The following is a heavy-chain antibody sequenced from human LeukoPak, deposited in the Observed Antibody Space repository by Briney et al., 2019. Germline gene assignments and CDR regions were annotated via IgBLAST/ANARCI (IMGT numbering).Heavy chain of an antibody. CDR3: ARGMITVPGTFDP. D-gene: IGHD3-16*01. CDR2: IIPIFGTT. J-gene: IGHJ5*02. CDR1: GGTFSSYA. V-gene: IGHV1-69*13. Sequence: SVKVSCKASGGTFSSYAISWVRQAPGQGLEWMGGIIPIFGTTNYAQKFQGRVTITADESTSTAYMELSSLRSEDTAVYYCARGMITVPGTFDPWGQGTLVTVSS.